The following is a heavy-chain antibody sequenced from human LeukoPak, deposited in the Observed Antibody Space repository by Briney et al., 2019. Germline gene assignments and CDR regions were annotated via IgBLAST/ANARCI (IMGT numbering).Heavy chain of an antibody. CDR3: ARPPQINIAMIAFDI. D-gene: IGHD6-13*01. CDR2: IYYSGST. CDR1: GGSISSSNYY. V-gene: IGHV4-39*01. Sequence: PSETLSLTCTVSGGSISSSNYYWGWLRQPPGKGLEWIGSIYYSGSTYYNPSLKSRVTISVDTSKNQFSLKLSSVTAADTAVYYCARPPQINIAMIAFDIWGQGTTVTVSS. J-gene: IGHJ3*02.